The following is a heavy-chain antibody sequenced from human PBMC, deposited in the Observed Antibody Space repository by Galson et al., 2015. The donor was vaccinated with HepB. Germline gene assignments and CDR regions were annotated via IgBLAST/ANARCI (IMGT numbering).Heavy chain of an antibody. V-gene: IGHV3-48*01. Sequence: SLRLSCAASGFTFGYYSMNWVRQAPGKGLEWVSYISSSGSTMYYADSVQGRFTISRDNAKNPLYLRMNSLRAEDTAVYFCARENDYYSDYWGQGTLVTVSS. CDR3: ARENDYYSDY. D-gene: IGHD1-1*01. J-gene: IGHJ4*02. CDR2: ISSSGSTM. CDR1: GFTFGYYS.